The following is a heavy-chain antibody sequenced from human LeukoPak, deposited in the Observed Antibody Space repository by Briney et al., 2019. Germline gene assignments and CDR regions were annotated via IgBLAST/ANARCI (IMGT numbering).Heavy chain of an antibody. CDR1: GGSISSGGYF. V-gene: IGHV4-30-2*01. CDR3: ARINYYGSETYYASIDYGLDV. D-gene: IGHD3-10*01. CDR2: IYESSHA. Sequence: SETLSLTCAVSGGSISSGGYFWSWIRQPPGKGLEWIGYIYESSHALYNPSLKNRVSISGDKSKNQFSLRVNSVTAADTAIHYCARINYYGSETYYASIDYGLDVWGPGTTVIVSS. J-gene: IGHJ6*02.